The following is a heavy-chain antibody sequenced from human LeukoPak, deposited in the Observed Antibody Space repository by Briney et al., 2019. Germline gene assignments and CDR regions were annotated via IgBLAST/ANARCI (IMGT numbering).Heavy chain of an antibody. J-gene: IGHJ4*02. Sequence: GGSLRLSCAASGFTFSDYYMTCSRQAPGKGLEWVSYISSSGSTIYYADSVKGRFTISRDNTRNSLYLQMYSLRAEDTAVYYCAKGSFYGGNSVVDYWGQGTLVTVSS. CDR2: ISSSGSTI. CDR3: AKGSFYGGNSVVDY. CDR1: GFTFSDYY. D-gene: IGHD4-23*01. V-gene: IGHV3-11*01.